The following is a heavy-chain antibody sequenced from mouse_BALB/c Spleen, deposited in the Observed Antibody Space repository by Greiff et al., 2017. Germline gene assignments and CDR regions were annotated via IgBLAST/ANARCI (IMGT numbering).Heavy chain of an antibody. CDR2: ISYSGST. J-gene: IGHJ3*01. CDR3: ARGDYYPWFAY. D-gene: IGHD1-1*01. CDR1: GYSITSDYA. V-gene: IGHV3-2*02. Sequence: DVQLQESGPGLVKPSQSLSLTCTVTGYSITSDYAWNWIRQFPGNKLEWMGYISYSGSTSYNPSLKSRISITRDTSKNQFFLQLNSVTTEDTATYYCARGDYYPWFAYWGQGTLVTVSA.